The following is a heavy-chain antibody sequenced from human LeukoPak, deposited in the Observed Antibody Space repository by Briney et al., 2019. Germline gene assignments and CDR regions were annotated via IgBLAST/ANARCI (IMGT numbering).Heavy chain of an antibody. D-gene: IGHD3-3*01. J-gene: IGHJ6*03. Sequence: GGSLRLSCAASGFTFSSYWMHWFRQAPGKGLVWVSRINSDGSSTSYADSVKGRFTISRDNAKNTLYLQMSSLRAEDTAVYYCAREVKYYDFWSGYYYYYMDVWGKGTTVTVSS. CDR1: GFTFSSYW. CDR3: AREVKYYDFWSGYYYYYMDV. CDR2: INSDGSST. V-gene: IGHV3-74*01.